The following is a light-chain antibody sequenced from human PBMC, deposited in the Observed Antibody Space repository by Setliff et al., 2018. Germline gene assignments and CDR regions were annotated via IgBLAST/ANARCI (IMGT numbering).Light chain of an antibody. J-gene: IGLJ1*01. CDR2: GVS. V-gene: IGLV2-14*03. CDR1: SGDVFGYNY. CDR3: NAYASDTTYV. Sequence: QSALAQPPSASGSPGQSVTISCTGTSGDVFGYNYVSWYQQHPGKAPKLIIYGVSDRPSGVSSRFSGSKSGNTAYLTISGLQTEDEAEYYCNAYASDTTYVFGSGTKVTVL.